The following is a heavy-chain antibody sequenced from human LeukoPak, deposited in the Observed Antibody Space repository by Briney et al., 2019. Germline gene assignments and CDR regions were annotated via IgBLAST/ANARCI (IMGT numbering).Heavy chain of an antibody. CDR3: ARVDAAGWFTLGYFDY. CDR1: GFTFSSYW. V-gene: IGHV3-7*01. CDR2: IKQDGSEK. J-gene: IGHJ4*02. D-gene: IGHD6-19*01. Sequence: GGSLRLSCAASGFTFSSYWMRWVRQAPGKGLGWVANIKQDGSEKYYVDSVKGRFTISRDNAKSSLYLQMNSLRAEDTAVYYCARVDAAGWFTLGYFDYWGQGTLVTVSS.